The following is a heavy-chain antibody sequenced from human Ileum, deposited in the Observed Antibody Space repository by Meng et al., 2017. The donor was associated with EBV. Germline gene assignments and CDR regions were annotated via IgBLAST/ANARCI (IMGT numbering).Heavy chain of an antibody. CDR1: NGSVSSYGYY. J-gene: IGHJ4*02. V-gene: IGHV4-61*08. D-gene: IGHD2-21*02. Sequence: QVQRPASGPGMVKPSETLSLTCAASNGSVSSYGYYWTWIRQPPGKGLEWIGYMSYTGSTNYKSTLKSRVTISVDKSKNQFSLKLSSVTAADTAVYYCASERGGGDRGVQWGQGTLVTVSS. CDR3: ASERGGGDRGVQ. CDR2: MSYTGST.